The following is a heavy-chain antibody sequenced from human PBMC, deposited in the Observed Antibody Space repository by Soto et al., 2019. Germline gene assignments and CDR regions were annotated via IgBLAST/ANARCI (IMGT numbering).Heavy chain of an antibody. V-gene: IGHV4-59*01. CDR2: IFYSGYT. CDR1: GGSISSYY. Sequence: QVQLQESGPGLVKPSETLSLTCTVSGGSISSYYWSWIRQPPGKGLEWIGYIFYSGYTNYNPSLKSRVTISVDTSRNQFSLMLTSVTAADTAAYYWARYQVATDAFDIWGQLTLVTVSS. CDR3: ARYQVATDAFDI. D-gene: IGHD5-12*01. J-gene: IGHJ3*02.